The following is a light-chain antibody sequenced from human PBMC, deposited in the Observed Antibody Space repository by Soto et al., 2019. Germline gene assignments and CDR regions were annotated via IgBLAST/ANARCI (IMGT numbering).Light chain of an antibody. CDR2: NAS. CDR3: QQRSNWIT. J-gene: IGKJ5*01. Sequence: EIVLTQSPGTLSLSPGERATLSCRASQSVSSNYLAWYQQKPGQAPRLLIYNASSRATGIPVRFSGSGSGTDFTLAISRLEPEDFAVYYCQQRSNWITFGQGTRLEIK. CDR1: QSVSSNY. V-gene: IGKV3D-20*02.